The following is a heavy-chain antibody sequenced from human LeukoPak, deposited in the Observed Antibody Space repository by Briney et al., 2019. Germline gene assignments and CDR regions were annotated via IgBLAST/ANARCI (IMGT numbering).Heavy chain of an antibody. CDR2: IYYSGST. J-gene: IGHJ5*02. CDR3: ARHAGSGSFYNCFDP. Sequence: PSETLSLTCTVSGGSISSYYWSWIRQPPGKGLEWIGYIYYSGSTNYNPSLRSRVTIPVDTSKNQFSLKLSSVTAADTAVYYCARHAGSGSFYNCFDPWGQGTLVTVSS. D-gene: IGHD3-10*01. V-gene: IGHV4-59*08. CDR1: GGSISSYY.